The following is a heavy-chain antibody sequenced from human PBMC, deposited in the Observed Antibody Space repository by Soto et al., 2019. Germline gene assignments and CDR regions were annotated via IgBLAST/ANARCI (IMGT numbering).Heavy chain of an antibody. V-gene: IGHV3-43*01. J-gene: IGHJ4*02. CDR1: GFTFDDYT. CDR2: ISWDGGST. CDR3: AKVKHLRVVGWSLDY. D-gene: IGHD3-3*01. Sequence: GGSLRLSCAASGFTFDDYTMHWVRQAPGKGLEWVSLISWDGGSTYYADSVKGRFTISRDNSKNSLYLQMNSLRTENTSLYYCAKVKHLRVVGWSLDYWGLGTLVPVSS.